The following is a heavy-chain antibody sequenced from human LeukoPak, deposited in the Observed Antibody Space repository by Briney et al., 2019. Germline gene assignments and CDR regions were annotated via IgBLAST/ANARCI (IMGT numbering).Heavy chain of an antibody. Sequence: SVKVSCKASGGTFSSYAISWVRQAPGQGLEWMGGIIPIFGTANYAQKFQGRVTITADESTSTAYMELSSLRSEDTAVYYCARVSRGSGTLDYYYYMDVWGKGTTVTVSS. CDR3: ARVSRGSGTLDYYYYMDV. CDR2: IIPIFGTA. D-gene: IGHD3-10*01. V-gene: IGHV1-69*13. J-gene: IGHJ6*03. CDR1: GGTFSSYA.